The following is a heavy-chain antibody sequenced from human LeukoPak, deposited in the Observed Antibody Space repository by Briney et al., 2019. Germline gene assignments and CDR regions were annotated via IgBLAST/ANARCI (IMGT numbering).Heavy chain of an antibody. CDR2: IKKDGSEK. J-gene: IGHJ3*02. CDR3: ARDTENYYDSSGYYGALDI. CDR1: GFTFSDYW. V-gene: IGHV3-7*01. D-gene: IGHD3-22*01. Sequence: GGSLRLSCATSGFTFSDYWMGWVRQAPGKGLEWVASIKKDGSEKYYVDSVKGRFTISRDNARISLYLQMNSLRAEDTAVYYCARDTENYYDSSGYYGALDIWGQGTMVAVSS.